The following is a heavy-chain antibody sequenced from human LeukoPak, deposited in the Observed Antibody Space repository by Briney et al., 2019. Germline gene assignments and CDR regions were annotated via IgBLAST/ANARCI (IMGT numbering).Heavy chain of an antibody. CDR3: AKDLGDGSGPDY. V-gene: IGHV3-30*18. J-gene: IGHJ4*02. CDR2: ISYDGSNK. Sequence: GRSLRLSCAASGFTFSSYGMHWVRQAPGKGLEWVAVISYDGSNKYYADSVKGRFTISRDNSKNTLYLQMNSLRAEDTAVYYCAKDLGDGSGPDYWGQGTLVTVPS. D-gene: IGHD3-10*01. CDR1: GFTFSSYG.